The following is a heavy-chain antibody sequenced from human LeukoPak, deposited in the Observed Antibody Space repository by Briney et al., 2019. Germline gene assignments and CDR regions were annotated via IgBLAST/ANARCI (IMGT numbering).Heavy chain of an antibody. D-gene: IGHD5-18*01. J-gene: IGHJ3*02. CDR2: TYYRSKWYN. Sequence: SQTLSLTCAISGGNVFSNSSWNWIRQSPSRGLEWLGRTYYRSKWYNDYVVSVKSRININPDTSKNQFSLQLSSVTPEDTAVYYCARGGQGDGYSADEAFDIWGQGTMVTVS. CDR3: ARGGQGDGYSADEAFDI. V-gene: IGHV6-1*01. CDR1: GGNVFSNSS.